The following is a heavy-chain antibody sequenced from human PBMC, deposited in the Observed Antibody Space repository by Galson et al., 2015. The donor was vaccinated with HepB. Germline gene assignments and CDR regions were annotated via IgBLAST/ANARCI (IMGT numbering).Heavy chain of an antibody. CDR3: AREGFPNWFDP. CDR2: IYYSGST. CDR1: GGSISSGDYY. V-gene: IGHV4-30-4*01. J-gene: IGHJ5*02. D-gene: IGHD3-3*01. Sequence: TLSLTCTVSGGSISSGDYYWSWIRQPPGKGLEWIGYIYYSGSTYYNPSLKSRVTISVDTSKNQFSLKLSSVTAADTAVYYCAREGFPNWFDPWGQGTLVTVSS.